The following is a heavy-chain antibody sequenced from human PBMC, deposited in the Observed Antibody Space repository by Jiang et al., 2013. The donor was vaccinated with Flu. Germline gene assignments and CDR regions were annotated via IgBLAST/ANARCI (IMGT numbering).Heavy chain of an antibody. CDR2: IKSKTDGGTT. J-gene: IGHJ4*02. CDR3: ATDDGYFGN. CDR1: GFTFSNAW. V-gene: IGHV3-15*01. Sequence: VQLLESGGGLVEPGGSLRLSCAASGFTFSNAWMSWVRQAPGKGLEWVGRIKSKTDGGTTDYAAPVKDKFTISRDGSEKTLYLEMNSPKTEDTAVYYCATDDGYFGNWGQGTLVTVSS. D-gene: IGHD2-15*01.